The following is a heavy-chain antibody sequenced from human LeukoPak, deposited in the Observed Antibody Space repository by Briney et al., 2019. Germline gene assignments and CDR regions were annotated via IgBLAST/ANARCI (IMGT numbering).Heavy chain of an antibody. CDR3: ARDYSVTSGDYYIPDFFDY. D-gene: IGHD3-22*01. V-gene: IGHV3-48*03. CDR2: ISTSGNTI. CDR1: GFTFSSYE. Sequence: PGGSLRLSCAASGFTFSSYEMNWVRQAPGKGLEWISFISTSGNTIYYADSVKGRFTISRDNAKSSLYLQMNSLRAEDTAVYYCARDYSVTSGDYYIPDFFDYWGQGTLVSVSS. J-gene: IGHJ4*02.